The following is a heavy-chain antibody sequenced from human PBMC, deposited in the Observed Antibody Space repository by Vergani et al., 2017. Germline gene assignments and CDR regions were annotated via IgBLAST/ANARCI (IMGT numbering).Heavy chain of an antibody. J-gene: IGHJ4*02. CDR1: GFTFSSYA. CDR2: ISGSGGST. Sequence: EVQLLESGGGLVQPGGSLRLSCAASGFTFSSYAMSWVRQAPGKGLEWVSAISGSGGSTYYADSVKGRFTISRDNSKNTLYLQMNSLRAEDTAVYYCAKQYGPSYYYDSSGYYEGIDYWGQGTLVTVSS. CDR3: AKQYGPSYYYDSSGYYEGIDY. V-gene: IGHV3-23*01. D-gene: IGHD3-22*01.